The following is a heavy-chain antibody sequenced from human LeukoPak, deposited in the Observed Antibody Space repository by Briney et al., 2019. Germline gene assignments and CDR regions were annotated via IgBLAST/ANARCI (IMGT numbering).Heavy chain of an antibody. CDR1: GDPISNYY. Sequence: SETLSLTCTVSGDPISNYYWSWIRQPPGKGLEWIGYIYYSGSTNYNPSLKSRVTISVDTSKNQFSLKLSSVTAADTAVYYCARVRTGLYDAFDIWGQGTMVAVSS. D-gene: IGHD4-17*01. V-gene: IGHV4-59*01. CDR3: ARVRTGLYDAFDI. CDR2: IYYSGST. J-gene: IGHJ3*02.